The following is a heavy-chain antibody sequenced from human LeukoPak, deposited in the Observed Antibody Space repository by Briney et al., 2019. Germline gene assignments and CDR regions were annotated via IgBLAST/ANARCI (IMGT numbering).Heavy chain of an antibody. D-gene: IGHD5-18*01. CDR3: ARSGYSYGYVY. Sequence: PSETLSLTCTVSGYSISSGYYWGWIRQPPGKGLEWIGSIYHSGSTYHNPSLKSRVTISVDTSKNQFSLKLSSVTAADTAVYYCARSGYSYGYVYWGQGTLVTVSS. V-gene: IGHV4-38-2*02. CDR2: IYHSGST. CDR1: GYSISSGYY. J-gene: IGHJ4*02.